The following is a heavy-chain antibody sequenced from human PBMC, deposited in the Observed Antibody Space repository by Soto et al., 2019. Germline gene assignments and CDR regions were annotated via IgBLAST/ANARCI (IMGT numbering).Heavy chain of an antibody. Sequence: GGYLILSYAASGFTFSSYSVNWVRQAPGKGLEWVSSISSSSSYIYYADSVKGRFTISRDNAKNSLYLQMNSLRAEDTAVYYCARDGQQLLDYWGQGTLVTVSS. CDR2: ISSSSSYI. D-gene: IGHD6-13*01. J-gene: IGHJ4*02. CDR3: ARDGQQLLDY. V-gene: IGHV3-21*01. CDR1: GFTFSSYS.